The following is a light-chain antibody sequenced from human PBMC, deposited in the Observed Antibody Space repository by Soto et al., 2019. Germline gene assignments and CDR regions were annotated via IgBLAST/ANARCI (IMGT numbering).Light chain of an antibody. Sequence: EIVLTQSPGALSLSPGESATLSCRASQSFSSNYLAWYQQKSGQAPRLLIYGASSRATGIPDRFSGGGSGTDFTLTISRLEPEDFAVYYCQQFSSYPLTVGGGTKVDIK. CDR1: QSFSSNY. J-gene: IGKJ4*01. V-gene: IGKV3-20*01. CDR2: GAS. CDR3: QQFSSYPLT.